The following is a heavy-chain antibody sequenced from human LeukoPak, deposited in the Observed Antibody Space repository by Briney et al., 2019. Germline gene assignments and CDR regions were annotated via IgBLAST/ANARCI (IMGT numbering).Heavy chain of an antibody. J-gene: IGHJ6*03. CDR1: GGSFSGYY. D-gene: IGHD5-18*01. Sequence: SETLSPTCAVYGGSFSGYYWSWIRQPPGKGLEWIGEINHSGSTNYNPSLKSRVTISVDTSKNQFSLKLSSVTAADTAVYYCASGSGYSYGPRGYYMDVWGKGTTVIVSS. CDR2: INHSGST. CDR3: ASGSGYSYGPRGYYMDV. V-gene: IGHV4-34*01.